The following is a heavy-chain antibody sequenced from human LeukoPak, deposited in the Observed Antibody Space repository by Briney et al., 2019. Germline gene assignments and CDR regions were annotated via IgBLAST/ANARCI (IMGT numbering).Heavy chain of an antibody. J-gene: IGHJ5*02. D-gene: IGHD2-15*01. V-gene: IGHV1-69*06. CDR2: VVPILGTA. CDR3: ARSFGCSGGSCYSNWFDP. Sequence: SVKLSCKASGGTFSSCAISWVRQAPGPGHELMGGVVPILGTANYAQKSQGRVTITADKSTSTAYMELSSLRSEDTAVYYCARSFGCSGGSCYSNWFDPWGQGTLVTVSS. CDR1: GGTFSSCA.